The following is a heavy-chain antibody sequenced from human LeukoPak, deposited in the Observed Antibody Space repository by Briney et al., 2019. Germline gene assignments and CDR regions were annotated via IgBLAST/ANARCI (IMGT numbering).Heavy chain of an antibody. Sequence: GESLKISCKGSGYSFTSYWIGWVRQMPGKGLEWMGIIYPDDSDTRYSPSFQGQVTISADKPINTAYLQWSSLKASDTAMYYCATSPRSSGWIYYFDYWGQGTLVTVSS. CDR3: ATSPRSSGWIYYFDY. J-gene: IGHJ4*02. D-gene: IGHD6-19*01. CDR2: IYPDDSDT. V-gene: IGHV5-51*04. CDR1: GYSFTSYW.